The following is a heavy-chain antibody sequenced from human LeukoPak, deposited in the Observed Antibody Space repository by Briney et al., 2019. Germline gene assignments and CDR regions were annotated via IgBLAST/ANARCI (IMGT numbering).Heavy chain of an antibody. CDR3: ARAGAYSSGSLFDN. Sequence: SQTLSLTCAISGDSVSSKSAAWNWIRQSPSRGLEWLGRTYYRSKWYNDYAVSVKSRISINPDTSKNQFSLQLNSVTPEDTAVYYCARAGAYSSGSLFDNWGQGTLVTVSS. D-gene: IGHD6-19*01. CDR2: TYYRSKWYN. J-gene: IGHJ4*02. V-gene: IGHV6-1*01. CDR1: GDSVSSKSAA.